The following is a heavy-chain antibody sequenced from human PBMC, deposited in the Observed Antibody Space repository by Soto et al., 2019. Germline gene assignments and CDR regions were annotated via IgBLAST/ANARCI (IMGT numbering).Heavy chain of an antibody. CDR3: AKGACSSTSGDIAFDI. Sequence: EVQLLESGGGLVQPGGSLRLSCAASGFTFSSYAMSWVRQAPGKGLEWVSAISGSGGSTYYAASVKGRFTISRDNSKNTLYLQMNSRRAEDTAVYYCAKGACSSTSGDIAFDIWGQGTMVTVSS. D-gene: IGHD2-2*02. V-gene: IGHV3-23*01. CDR2: ISGSGGST. J-gene: IGHJ3*02. CDR1: GFTFSSYA.